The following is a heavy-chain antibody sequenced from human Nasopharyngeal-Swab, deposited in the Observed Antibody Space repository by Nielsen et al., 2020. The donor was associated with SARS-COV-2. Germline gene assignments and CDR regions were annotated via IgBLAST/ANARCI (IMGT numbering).Heavy chain of an antibody. D-gene: IGHD2-8*01. J-gene: IGHJ6*02. V-gene: IGHV3-30*18. CDR1: GFTFSNFG. CDR3: AKDHQLIRNYYYYDMDV. Sequence: GESLKISCAASGFTFSNFGMHWVRQAPGKGLEWMAVISYDGVTTFYADSVKGRFTLSRDNSKNTLYLQMNSLRPDDTAVYYCAKDHQLIRNYYYYDMDVWGQGTTVTVSS. CDR2: ISYDGVTT.